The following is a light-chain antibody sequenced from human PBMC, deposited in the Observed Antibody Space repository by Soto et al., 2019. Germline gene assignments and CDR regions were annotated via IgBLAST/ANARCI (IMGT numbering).Light chain of an antibody. Sequence: EIVLTHSPATLSLSPGERATLSCRASQSVSSYLAWYQQKPGQAPRLLIYGASTRATGIPARFSGSGSGTEFTLTISSLQSEDFAVYYCQQYNNWPPTFGQGTKVDI. V-gene: IGKV3-15*01. CDR1: QSVSSY. J-gene: IGKJ1*01. CDR2: GAS. CDR3: QQYNNWPPT.